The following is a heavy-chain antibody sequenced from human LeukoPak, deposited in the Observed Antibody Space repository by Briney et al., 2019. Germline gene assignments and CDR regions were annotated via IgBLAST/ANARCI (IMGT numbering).Heavy chain of an antibody. CDR3: ARERGTLAVAGDAVDI. CDR2: IIPIFGTA. Sequence: ASVKVSCKASGGTFSSYAISWVRQAPGQGLEWMGGIIPIFGTANYAQKFQGRVTITADKSTSTAYMELSSLRSEDTAVYYCARERGTLAVAGDAVDIWGQGTMVTVSS. D-gene: IGHD6-19*01. V-gene: IGHV1-69*06. CDR1: GGTFSSYA. J-gene: IGHJ3*02.